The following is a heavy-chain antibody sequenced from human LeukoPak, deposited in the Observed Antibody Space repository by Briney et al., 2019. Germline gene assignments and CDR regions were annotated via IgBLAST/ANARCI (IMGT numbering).Heavy chain of an antibody. CDR3: ARGLAARPFPFDY. D-gene: IGHD6-6*01. CDR1: GYTFTGYY. V-gene: IGHV1-2*02. J-gene: IGHJ4*02. Sequence: GASVKVSCKASGYTFTGYYMHWVRQAPGQGLEWMGWINPNSGGTNYAQKFQGRVTMTRDTSISTAYMELSRLRSDDTAVYYCARGLAARPFPFDYWGQGTLVTVSS. CDR2: INPNSGGT.